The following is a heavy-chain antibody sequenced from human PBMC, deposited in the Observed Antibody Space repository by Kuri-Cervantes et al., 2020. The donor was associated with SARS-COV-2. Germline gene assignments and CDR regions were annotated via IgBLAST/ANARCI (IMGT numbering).Heavy chain of an antibody. CDR1: GGSISSYY. J-gene: IGHJ6*01. CDR2: IYYSGST. CDR3: ARDSLGGYGMDV. D-gene: IGHD3-16*01. V-gene: IGHV4-59*01. Sequence: GSLRLSCTVSGGSISSYYWSWIRQPPGKGLEWIGYIYYSGSTNYNPSLKSRVTISVDTSKNQFSLKLSSVTAADTAVYYCARDSLGGYGMDVWGQGTTVTGSS.